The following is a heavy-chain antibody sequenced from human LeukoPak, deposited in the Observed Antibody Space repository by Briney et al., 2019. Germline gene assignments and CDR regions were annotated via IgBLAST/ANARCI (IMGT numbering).Heavy chain of an antibody. CDR3: ARGRGRFLGWLFAY. J-gene: IGHJ4*02. CDR1: GYTFTGYY. Sequence: ASVKVSCKASGYTFTGYYMHWVRQAPGQGLEWMGRINPNSGGTNYAQKFQGRVTMTRDTSISTAYMELSRLRSDDTAVYYCARGRGRFLGWLFAYWGQGTLVTVSS. CDR2: INPNSGGT. D-gene: IGHD3-3*01. V-gene: IGHV1-2*06.